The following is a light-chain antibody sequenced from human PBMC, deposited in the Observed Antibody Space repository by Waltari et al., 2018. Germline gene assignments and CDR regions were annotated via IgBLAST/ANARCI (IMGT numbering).Light chain of an antibody. J-gene: IGKJ1*01. CDR1: QSVRSY. CDR3: QQRSNWPGT. Sequence: EIVLTQSPATLSLSPGERASLSCRASQSVRSYLAWYQHKPGQAPRLLIYDASNSATGIPARFSGSGSGTDFTLTISSLEPEDFAVYYCQQRSNWPGTFGQGTKVEIK. V-gene: IGKV3-11*01. CDR2: DAS.